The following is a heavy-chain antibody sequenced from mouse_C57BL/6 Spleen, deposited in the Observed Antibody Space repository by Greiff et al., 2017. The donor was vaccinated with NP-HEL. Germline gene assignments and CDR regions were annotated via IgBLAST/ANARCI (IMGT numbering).Heavy chain of an antibody. D-gene: IGHD2-5*01. Sequence: QVQLQQPGAELVKPGASVKLSCKASGYTFTSYWMHWVKQRPGQGLEWIGMIHPNSGSTNYNEKFKSKATLTVDKSSSTAYMQLSSLTSEDSAVYYCARGGYYSNYLYYFDYWGQGTTLTVSS. J-gene: IGHJ2*01. CDR1: GYTFTSYW. V-gene: IGHV1-64*01. CDR2: IHPNSGST. CDR3: ARGGYYSNYLYYFDY.